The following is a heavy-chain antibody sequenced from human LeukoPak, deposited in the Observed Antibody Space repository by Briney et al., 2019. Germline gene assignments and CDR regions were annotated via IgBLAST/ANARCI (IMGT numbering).Heavy chain of an antibody. J-gene: IGHJ6*03. CDR3: ARETTVTTGYMDV. CDR1: GFTFSSYS. Sequence: PGGSLRLSCVASGFTFSSYSMNWVRQAPGKGLEWVSSITRSSNYIYYADSVKGRFTISRDNAKNSLYLQMNSLRAEDTAVYYCARETTVTTGYMDVWGKGTTVTVSS. V-gene: IGHV3-21*04. CDR2: ITRSSNYI. D-gene: IGHD4-11*01.